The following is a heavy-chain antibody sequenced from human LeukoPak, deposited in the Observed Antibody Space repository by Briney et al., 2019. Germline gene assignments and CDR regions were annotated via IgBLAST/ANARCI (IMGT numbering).Heavy chain of an antibody. J-gene: IGHJ4*02. D-gene: IGHD4-23*01. Sequence: GASVKVSCEASGYSFSGYCLHWVRQAPGQGLEWMGWIDPKRDPKRGGTNYAQNFQGRVTMTRDTSLSTAYMELTSLTSDDTAVYYCARATNGGNTIDYWGQGTLVTVSS. CDR3: ARATNGGNTIDY. CDR2: IDPKRDPKRGGT. CDR1: GYSFSGYC. V-gene: IGHV1-2*02.